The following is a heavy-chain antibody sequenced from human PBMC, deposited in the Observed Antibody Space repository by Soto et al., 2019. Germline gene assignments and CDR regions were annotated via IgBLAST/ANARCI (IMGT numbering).Heavy chain of an antibody. CDR2: MNPNSGNT. D-gene: IGHD3-3*01. CDR3: ARGRTYPGSDYDFWSGYWDFDY. Sequence: ASVKVSCKASGYTFTSYDINWVRQATGQGLEWMGWMNPNSGNTGYAQKFQGRVTMTRNTSISTAYMELSSLRSEDTAVYYYARGRTYPGSDYDFWSGYWDFDYWGQGTLVTVSS. V-gene: IGHV1-8*01. CDR1: GYTFTSYD. J-gene: IGHJ4*02.